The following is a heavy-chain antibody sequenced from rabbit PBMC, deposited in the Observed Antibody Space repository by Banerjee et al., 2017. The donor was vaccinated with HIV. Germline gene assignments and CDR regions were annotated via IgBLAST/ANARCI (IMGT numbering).Heavy chain of an antibody. Sequence: QEQLVESGGGLVQPGGSLKLSCKASGIDFSTYGISWVRQAPGKGLEWIAYIYAGSSDNSVYAAWAKGRFTISRDNAQNTVSLQLNSLTAADTATYFCVRDLSTVTMVTRDLWGQGTLVTVS. V-gene: IGHV1S45*01. CDR3: VRDLSTVTMVTRDL. D-gene: IGHD2-1*01. J-gene: IGHJ3*01. CDR2: IYAGSSDNS. CDR1: GIDFSTYG.